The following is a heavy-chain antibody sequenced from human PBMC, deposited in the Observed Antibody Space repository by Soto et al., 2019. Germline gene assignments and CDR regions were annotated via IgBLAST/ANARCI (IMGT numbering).Heavy chain of an antibody. CDR1: GFSFSRHS. Sequence: EVQLVESGGGLVKPGGSLRLSCEASGFSFSRHSMNWVRQAPGKGLEWVSSIGNDPSYLYYAGSVKGRFTISRDNAKNSLYLQRNSLRVEDTAVYYCASDQGLLRYGYSEYWGQGPPVTVSS. J-gene: IGHJ4*02. CDR2: IGNDPSYL. D-gene: IGHD3-9*01. V-gene: IGHV3-21*06. CDR3: ASDQGLLRYGYSEY.